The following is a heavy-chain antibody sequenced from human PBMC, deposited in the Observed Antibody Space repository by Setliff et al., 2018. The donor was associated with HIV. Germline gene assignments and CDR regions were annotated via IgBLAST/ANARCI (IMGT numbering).Heavy chain of an antibody. J-gene: IGHJ5*02. CDR3: ARGNNGYYYDSSGYYH. CDR1: GASLSNYY. V-gene: IGHV4-4*08. CDR2: MYTSGSA. D-gene: IGHD3-22*01. Sequence: PSETLSLTCTVSGASLSNYYWSWIRQSPGKGLEWIGYMYTSGSANFNPSLKSRVTISVDTSKNQFSLKLSSVTAADTAVYYCARGNNGYYYDSSGYYHWGQGTLVTSPQ.